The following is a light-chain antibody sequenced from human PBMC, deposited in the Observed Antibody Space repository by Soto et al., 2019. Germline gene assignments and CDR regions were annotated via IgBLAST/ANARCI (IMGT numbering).Light chain of an antibody. CDR2: GNS. Sequence: QPVLTQPPSVSGAPGQRVTISCTGSSSNIGAGYDVHWYQQLPGTAPKLLINGNSNRPSGIPDRFSGSKSGTSASLAISGLQAEDEADYYCQSYDNSLSGSRVFGGGTKVTVL. V-gene: IGLV1-40*01. CDR3: QSYDNSLSGSRV. J-gene: IGLJ2*01. CDR1: SSNIGAGYD.